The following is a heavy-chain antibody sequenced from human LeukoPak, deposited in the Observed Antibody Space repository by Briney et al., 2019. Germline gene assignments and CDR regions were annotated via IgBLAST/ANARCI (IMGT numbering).Heavy chain of an antibody. V-gene: IGHV3-33*01. Sequence: GGSRRLSCAASGFTFSSYGMHWDRQVPGKVLEWVAVIRSEGSNKYYADSVKGRFSISRENSKNTLYLQMNSLRAEGTAVYYGARELRCGDDFDFWGRGTLIIVSS. CDR2: IRSEGSNK. D-gene: IGHD3-10*01. CDR3: ARELRCGDDFDF. J-gene: IGHJ4*02. CDR1: GFTFSSYG.